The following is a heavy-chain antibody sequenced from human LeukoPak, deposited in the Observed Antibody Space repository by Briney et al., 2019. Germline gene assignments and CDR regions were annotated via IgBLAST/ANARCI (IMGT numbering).Heavy chain of an antibody. CDR2: IYYSGST. D-gene: IGHD3-3*01. CDR3: ARVADDFWSGYLPY. J-gene: IGHJ4*02. Sequence: SETLSLTCTVSGGSISSHYWSWIRQPPGKGLEWIGYIYYSGSTNYNPSLKSRVTISVDTSKNQFSLKLSSVTAADTAVYYCARVADDFWSGYLPYWGQGTLVTVSS. V-gene: IGHV4-59*11. CDR1: GGSISSHY.